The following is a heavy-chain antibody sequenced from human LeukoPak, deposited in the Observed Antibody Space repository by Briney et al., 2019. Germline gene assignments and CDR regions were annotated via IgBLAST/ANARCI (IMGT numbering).Heavy chain of an antibody. CDR2: IIPIFGTA. Sequence: ASVKVSCKASGGTFSSYAISWVRQAPGQGLEWMGRIIPIFGTANSAQKFQGRVTITTDESTSTAYMELSSLRSEDTAVYYCARGTEIAVAGTFDYWGQGTLVTVSS. D-gene: IGHD6-19*01. J-gene: IGHJ4*02. V-gene: IGHV1-69*05. CDR1: GGTFSSYA. CDR3: ARGTEIAVAGTFDY.